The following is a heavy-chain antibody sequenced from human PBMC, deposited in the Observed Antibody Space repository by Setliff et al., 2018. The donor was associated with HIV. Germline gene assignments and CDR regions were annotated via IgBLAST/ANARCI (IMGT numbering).Heavy chain of an antibody. CDR3: AKDLRAYSGKGYFQH. Sequence: LSLPCTVSGDSLRSKSNHWGWFRQPAGKSLEWIAIFFKTGRTDYNPSLKSRVTISIDTSRNQLSLTLSSVTAADTAVYYCAKDLRAYSGKGYFQHWGQGTLVTVSS. J-gene: IGHJ1*01. CDR1: GDSLRSKSNH. D-gene: IGHD1-26*01. CDR2: FFKTGRT. V-gene: IGHV4-61*02.